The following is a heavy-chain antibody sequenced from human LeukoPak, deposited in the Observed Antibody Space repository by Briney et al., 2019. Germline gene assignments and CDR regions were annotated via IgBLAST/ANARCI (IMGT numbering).Heavy chain of an antibody. J-gene: IGHJ4*02. CDR1: GFTFSNYW. D-gene: IGHD1-26*01. V-gene: IGHV3-7*05. Sequence: GGSLRLSCVAAGFTFSNYWMTWVRQAPGKGLEWVANIQQDGSEKYCVDSVKGRFTISRDNAKNSLYLQMNSLRAEDTAVYYCARNPPRYFNWGQGTLVTVSS. CDR2: IQQDGSEK. CDR3: ARNPPRYFN.